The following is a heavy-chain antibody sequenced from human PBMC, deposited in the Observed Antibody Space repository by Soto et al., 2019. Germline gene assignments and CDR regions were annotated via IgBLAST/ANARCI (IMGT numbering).Heavy chain of an antibody. V-gene: IGHV1-58*01. Sequence: QVQLVQSGPEVEKPGTSVKVSCKDSGFTFTSSAVQWVRQARGQRLEWMGWIVVGSGDTKNAQEFQDRVTITRDTSTSTAYMELSSLRSDDTAVYYCAASYSGYKWFNSWGQGTLVTVSS. J-gene: IGHJ5*01. CDR1: GFTFTSSA. CDR3: AASYSGYKWFNS. D-gene: IGHD3-22*01. CDR2: IVVGSGDT.